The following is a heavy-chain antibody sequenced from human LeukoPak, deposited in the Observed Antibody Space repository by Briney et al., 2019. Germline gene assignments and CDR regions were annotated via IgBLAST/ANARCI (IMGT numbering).Heavy chain of an antibody. CDR3: ARGWSGSYYYYYMDV. V-gene: IGHV4-59*01. Sequence: SETLSLTCTVSGGSISSYYWSWIRQPPGKGLEWIGYIYYSGSTNYNPSLKSRVTISVDTSKNQFSLKLSSVTAAYTAVYYCARGWSGSYYYYYMDVWGKGTTVTVSS. CDR2: IYYSGST. CDR1: GGSISSYY. J-gene: IGHJ6*03. D-gene: IGHD3-3*01.